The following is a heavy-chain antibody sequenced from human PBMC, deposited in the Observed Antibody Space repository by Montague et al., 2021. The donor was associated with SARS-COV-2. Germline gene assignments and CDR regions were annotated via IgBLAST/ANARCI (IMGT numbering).Heavy chain of an antibody. Sequence: SETLSLTCTVSGGSISSRSYYWGWIRQPPGKGLEWIGSIYYSGSTYYNPSLKSRVTISVDTSKNQFSLKLSSVTAADTAVYYCARLREDYCGTYDTFDIWGQGTLVTVSS. J-gene: IGHJ3*02. CDR3: ARLREDYCGTYDTFDI. CDR1: GGSISSRSYY. D-gene: IGHD4-23*01. V-gene: IGHV4-39*01. CDR2: IYYSGST.